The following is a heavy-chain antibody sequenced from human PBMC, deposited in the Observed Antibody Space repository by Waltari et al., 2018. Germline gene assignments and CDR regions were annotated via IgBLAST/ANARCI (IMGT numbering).Heavy chain of an antibody. D-gene: IGHD4-17*01. V-gene: IGHV1-69*08. CDR3: ARDPPPGLTVRGNWFDP. CDR2: IIPIFGTA. CDR1: GGTFSSYA. Sequence: QVQLVQSGAEVKKPGTSVKVSCKASGGTFSSYAISWVRQAPGQGLEWMGRIIPIFGTANYAQKFQGRVTITADKSTSTAYMELSSLRSEDTAVYYCARDPPPGLTVRGNWFDPWGQGTLVTVSS. J-gene: IGHJ5*02.